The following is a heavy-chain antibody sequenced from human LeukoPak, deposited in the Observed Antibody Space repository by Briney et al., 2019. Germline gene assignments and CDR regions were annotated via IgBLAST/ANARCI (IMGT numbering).Heavy chain of an antibody. J-gene: IGHJ6*02. CDR3: AREMATIRVLYGMDV. CDR1: GFTFSSYA. V-gene: IGHV3-64D*06. CDR2: ISSNGGST. Sequence: GGSLRLSCSASGFTFSSYAMHWVRQAPGKGLEYVSAISSNGGSTYYADSVKGRFTISRDNSKNTLYLQMSSLRAEDTAVYYCAREMATIRVLYGMDVWGQGTTVTVSS. D-gene: IGHD5-24*01.